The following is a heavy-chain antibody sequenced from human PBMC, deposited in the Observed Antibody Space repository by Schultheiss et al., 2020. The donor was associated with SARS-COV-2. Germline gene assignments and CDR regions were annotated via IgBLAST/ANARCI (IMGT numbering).Heavy chain of an antibody. J-gene: IGHJ4*02. CDR2: ISYDGSNK. CDR3: AKDPRYYGYSSGWGY. D-gene: IGHD6-19*01. Sequence: GESLKISCAASGFTFSSYGMHWVRQAPGKGLEWVAVISYDGSNKYYADSVKGRFTISRDNSKNTLYLQMNSLRAEDTAVYYCAKDPRYYGYSSGWGYWGQGTLVTVSS. CDR1: GFTFSSYG. V-gene: IGHV3-30*18.